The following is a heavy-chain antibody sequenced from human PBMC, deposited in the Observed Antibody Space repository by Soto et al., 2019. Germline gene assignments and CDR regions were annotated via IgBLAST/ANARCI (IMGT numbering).Heavy chain of an antibody. V-gene: IGHV3-30-3*01. D-gene: IGHD6-13*01. Sequence: QVQLVESGGGVVQPGRSLRLSCAASGFTFSSYAMHWVRQAPGKGLEWVAVISYDGSNKYYADSVKGRFTISRDNSKYTLYQQINSLRADDQAVYYCARGAYSSSWYGDSYYCMEVWGQGTTVTVSS. J-gene: IGHJ6*02. CDR3: ARGAYSSSWYGDSYYCMEV. CDR2: ISYDGSNK. CDR1: GFTFSSYA.